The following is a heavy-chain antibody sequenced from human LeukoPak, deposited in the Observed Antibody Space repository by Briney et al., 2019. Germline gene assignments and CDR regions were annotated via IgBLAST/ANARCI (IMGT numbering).Heavy chain of an antibody. J-gene: IGHJ5*02. CDR2: ISGSGGST. V-gene: IGHV3-23*01. D-gene: IGHD3-10*01. CDR1: GFTFSSYA. CDR3: AKDSGSGSYYPNWFDP. Sequence: GGSLRLSCAASGFTFSSYAMSWVRQAPGKGLEWVSVISGSGGSTYYADSVKGRFTISRDNSKNTLYLQMNSLRAEDTAVYYCAKDSGSGSYYPNWFDPWGQGTLVTVSS.